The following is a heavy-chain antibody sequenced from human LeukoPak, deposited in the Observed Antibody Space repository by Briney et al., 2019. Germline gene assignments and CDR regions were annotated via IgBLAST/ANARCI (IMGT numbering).Heavy chain of an antibody. CDR2: IYYSGST. CDR3: AALIWFGELYFDY. Sequence: SETLSLTCTVSGGSISSSSYYWGWIRQPPGKGLEWIGSIYYSGSTYYNPSLKSRVTISVDTSKNQFSLKLSSVTAADTAVYYCAALIWFGELYFDYWGQGTLVTVSS. CDR1: GGSISSSSYY. J-gene: IGHJ4*02. D-gene: IGHD3-10*01. V-gene: IGHV4-39*01.